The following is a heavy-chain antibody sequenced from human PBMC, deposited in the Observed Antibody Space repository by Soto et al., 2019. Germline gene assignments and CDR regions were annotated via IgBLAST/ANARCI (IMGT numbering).Heavy chain of an antibody. CDR2: IIPIFGTA. CDR1: GGTFSSYA. J-gene: IGHJ6*02. Sequence: SVKVSCKASGGTFSSYAISWVRQAPGQGLEWMGGIIPIFGTANYAQKFQGRVTITADESTSTAYMELSSLRSEDTAVYYCASSGCSSTSCYSKPTYYYYGVDVWGQGTTVTISS. V-gene: IGHV1-69*13. D-gene: IGHD2-2*02. CDR3: ASSGCSSTSCYSKPTYYYYGVDV.